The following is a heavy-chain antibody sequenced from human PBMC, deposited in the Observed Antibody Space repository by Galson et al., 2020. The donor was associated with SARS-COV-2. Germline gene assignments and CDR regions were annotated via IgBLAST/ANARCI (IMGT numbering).Heavy chain of an antibody. J-gene: IGHJ4*02. Sequence: GESLKISCAASGFTFSSYAMSWVRQAPGPGLEWVSAISGSGGSTYYADSVKGRFTISRDNSKNTLYLQMNSLRAEDTAVYYCAKVARTMVRSPPDYWGQGTLVTVSS. D-gene: IGHD3-10*01. V-gene: IGHV3-23*01. CDR3: AKVARTMVRSPPDY. CDR2: ISGSGGST. CDR1: GFTFSSYA.